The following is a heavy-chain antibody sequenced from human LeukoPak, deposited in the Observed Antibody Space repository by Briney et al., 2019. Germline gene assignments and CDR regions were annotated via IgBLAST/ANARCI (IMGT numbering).Heavy chain of an antibody. J-gene: IGHJ4*02. Sequence: ASVKVSCKASGGTFSSYAISWVRQAPGQGLEGMGRIIPIFGIANYAQKSQGRVTITADKSTRTAYMELSSLRSEDTAVYYCARDVEMATVDYWGQGTLVTVSS. V-gene: IGHV1-69*04. CDR3: ARDVEMATVDY. D-gene: IGHD5-24*01. CDR1: GGTFSSYA. CDR2: IIPIFGIA.